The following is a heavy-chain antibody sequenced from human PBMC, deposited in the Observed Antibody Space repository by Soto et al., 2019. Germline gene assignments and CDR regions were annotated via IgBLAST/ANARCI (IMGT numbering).Heavy chain of an antibody. J-gene: IGHJ6*03. CDR3: TTARITGTTFPYYYYYFYMDV. D-gene: IGHD1-7*01. V-gene: IGHV3-15*01. CDR2: IKSKTDGGTT. CDR1: GFTFSNAW. Sequence: EVQLVESGGGLVKPGGSLRLSCAASGFTFSNAWMSWVRQAPGKGLEWVGRIKSKTDGGTTDYAAPVKGRFTISRDDSQNTLYLQMNSLKTEDTAVYYCTTARITGTTFPYYYYYFYMDVWGKGTTVTVSS.